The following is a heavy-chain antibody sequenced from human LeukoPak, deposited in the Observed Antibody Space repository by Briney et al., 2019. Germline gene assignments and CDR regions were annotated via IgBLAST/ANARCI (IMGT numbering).Heavy chain of an antibody. D-gene: IGHD3-9*01. CDR1: GFTFSNAW. V-gene: IGHV3-15*01. J-gene: IGHJ4*02. Sequence: GGSLRLSCAASGFTFSNAWMSWVRQAPGKGLEWVGRIKSKTDGGTTDYAAPVKGRFTISRDDSKNTLYLQMNSLKTEDTAVYYCTTGPDILTGYFEALDYWGQGTLVTVSS. CDR3: TTGPDILTGYFEALDY. CDR2: IKSKTDGGTT.